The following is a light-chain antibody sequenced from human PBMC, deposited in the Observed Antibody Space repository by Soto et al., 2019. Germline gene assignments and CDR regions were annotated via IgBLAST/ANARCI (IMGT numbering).Light chain of an antibody. Sequence: EIVLTHSPCTLSLSPGGGATLSCRASQSVSSGYLAWYKQKPRQAPRLLIYGASNRATGIPDSFSGSASGTDFTLTISRLEPEDFAVYYCQQYGTSGTFGQGTQVDIK. J-gene: IGKJ1*01. CDR1: QSVSSGY. CDR2: GAS. CDR3: QQYGTSGT. V-gene: IGKV3-20*01.